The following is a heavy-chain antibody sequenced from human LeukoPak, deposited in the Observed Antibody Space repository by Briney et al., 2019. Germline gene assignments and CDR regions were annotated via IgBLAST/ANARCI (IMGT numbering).Heavy chain of an antibody. J-gene: IGHJ4*02. CDR1: GFTFSSYA. CDR3: SKKGQADDYGKPG. Sequence: GGSLRLSCAASGFTFSSYAMHWVRQAPGKGLEWVAVISYDGSNKYYADSVKGRFTISRDNSKNTLYLQMDSLRAEDTAVYFCSKKGQADDYGKPGWGQGTLVTVSS. V-gene: IGHV3-30-3*02. D-gene: IGHD4-17*01. CDR2: ISYDGSNK.